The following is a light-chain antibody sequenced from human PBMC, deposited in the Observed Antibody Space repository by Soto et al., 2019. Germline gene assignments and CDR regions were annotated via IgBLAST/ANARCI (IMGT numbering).Light chain of an antibody. Sequence: EIVLTQSPGTLSLSPRERATLSCRASQSVSSSYLAWYQQKPGQAPRLLIYGASSRATGIPDRFSGSGSGTDFTTTISRLEPEDFAVYYCQQYGSSPLLTFGGGTKVEIK. CDR2: GAS. CDR3: QQYGSSPLLT. CDR1: QSVSSSY. J-gene: IGKJ4*01. V-gene: IGKV3-20*01.